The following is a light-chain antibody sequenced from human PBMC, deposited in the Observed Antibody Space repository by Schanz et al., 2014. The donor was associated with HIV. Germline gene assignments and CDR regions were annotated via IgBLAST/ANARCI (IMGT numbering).Light chain of an antibody. CDR1: SSNIGAGYD. Sequence: QSVLTQPPSVSGAPGQRVTISCTGSSSNIGAGYDVHWYKQLPETAPKLLIFGDNNRPSGVPDRFSGSKSGTSASLAISGLQSEDEADYYCAAWDVNLNGPVFGGGTKLTV. V-gene: IGLV1-40*01. CDR2: GDN. J-gene: IGLJ2*01. CDR3: AAWDVNLNGPV.